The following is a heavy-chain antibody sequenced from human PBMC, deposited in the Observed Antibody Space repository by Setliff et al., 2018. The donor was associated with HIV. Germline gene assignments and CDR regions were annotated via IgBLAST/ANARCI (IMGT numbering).Heavy chain of an antibody. CDR2: INSRGDSD. V-gene: IGHV3-48*03. CDR1: GFTFRSYE. Sequence: GGSLRLSCAVSGFTFRSYEMSWVRQAPGKGLEWISYINSRGDSDHYADSVKGRFIISRDNAKSSLSLQMHNLRAEDTATYYCARNWDFYNSGSLVFDYWGQGTLVTVSS. J-gene: IGHJ4*02. CDR3: ARNWDFYNSGSLVFDY. D-gene: IGHD3-10*01.